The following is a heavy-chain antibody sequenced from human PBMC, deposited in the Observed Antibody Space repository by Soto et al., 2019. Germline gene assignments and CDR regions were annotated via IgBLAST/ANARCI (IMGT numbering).Heavy chain of an antibody. Sequence: GALRLSGTDARLSFSNAWMCWVRQAPGKGLEWVGRIRSKTDGGTTNYGAPVKDRFTISRDDSKNTLYLQMNSLKTEDSAVYYWTTETADYISMEPYWGQGTLVTVSS. V-gene: IGHV3-15*01. CDR2: IRSKTDGGTT. D-gene: IGHD3-16*01. CDR1: RLSFSNAW. J-gene: IGHJ4*02. CDR3: TTETADYISMEPY.